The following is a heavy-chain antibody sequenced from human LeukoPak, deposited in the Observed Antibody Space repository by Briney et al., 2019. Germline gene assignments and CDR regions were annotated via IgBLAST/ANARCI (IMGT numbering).Heavy chain of an antibody. Sequence: GSLRLSCAVSGFTFSNVWMSWVRQAPGKGLEWVGRIKSKTEGATTDYGAPVKGRFTVSRDDSKNTLYLQMNSLKTEDTAVYYCTTDVPYYYDRSPTINDYWGQGTLVTVSS. V-gene: IGHV3-15*01. D-gene: IGHD3-22*01. CDR3: TTDVPYYYDRSPTINDY. CDR1: GFTFSNVW. J-gene: IGHJ4*02. CDR2: IKSKTEGATT.